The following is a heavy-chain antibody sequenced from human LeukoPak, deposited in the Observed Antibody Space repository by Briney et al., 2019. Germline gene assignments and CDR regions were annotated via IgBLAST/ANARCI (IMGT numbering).Heavy chain of an antibody. CDR2: IIPILGIA. D-gene: IGHD3-22*01. CDR1: GGTFSSYA. Sequence: SVKVSCKASGGTFSSYAISWVRQAPGQGLEWMGRIIPILGIANYAQKFQGRVTITADKSTSTAYMELSSLRSDDTAVYYCAREDSSGYYWDYWGQGTLVTVSS. CDR3: AREDSSGYYWDY. J-gene: IGHJ4*02. V-gene: IGHV1-69*04.